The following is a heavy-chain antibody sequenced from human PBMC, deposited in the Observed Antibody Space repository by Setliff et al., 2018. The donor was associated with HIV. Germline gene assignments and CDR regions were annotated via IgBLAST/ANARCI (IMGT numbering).Heavy chain of an antibody. CDR3: VKDGTPIGRYYQNFHV. Sequence: PGGSLRLSCEASGFIFSHYILTWVRQAPGRGLELVSYIDLGGSIIHYADSVTGRFTISRGNAKNSLFLQMNDLRPEDTAFYYCVKDGTPIGRYYQNFHVWGEGIMVTVSS. CDR1: GFIFSHYI. CDR2: IDLGGSII. V-gene: IGHV3-11*01. J-gene: IGHJ6*04. D-gene: IGHD1-26*01.